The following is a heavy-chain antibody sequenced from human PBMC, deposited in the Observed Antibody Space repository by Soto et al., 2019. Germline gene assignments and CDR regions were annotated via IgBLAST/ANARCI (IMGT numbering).Heavy chain of an antibody. CDR3: ARHLTYCSAGSCYSDFPYYGMDV. Sequence: SVTLSLTRTVPGRSISSSSYYWAWIREPPGKGLEWIGSIFYSGSTYYNPSLESRVTISVDTSKNQFSLKLSSVTAADTAVYYCARHLTYCSAGSCYSDFPYYGMDVWGQGTTVT. CDR1: GRSISSSSYY. J-gene: IGHJ6*02. CDR2: IFYSGST. V-gene: IGHV4-39*01. D-gene: IGHD2-15*01.